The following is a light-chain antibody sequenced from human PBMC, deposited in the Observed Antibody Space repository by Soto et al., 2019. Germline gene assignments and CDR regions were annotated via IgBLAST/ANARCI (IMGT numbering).Light chain of an antibody. CDR1: QSVSNK. J-gene: IGKJ4*01. V-gene: IGKV3-15*01. CDR3: QQYNNWPPLT. Sequence: EIVMTQSPATLSVSPGERATVSCRASQSVSNKLAWYQQKPGQAPRLLIYGASTKATGIPARFSGSGSGTEFTLTISSLQSEDFAVYYCQQYNNWPPLTFGGGTKVEI. CDR2: GAS.